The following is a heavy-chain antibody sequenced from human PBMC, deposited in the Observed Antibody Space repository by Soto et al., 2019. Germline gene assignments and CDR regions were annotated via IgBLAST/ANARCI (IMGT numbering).Heavy chain of an antibody. CDR1: GFTFSSYA. CDR3: AKEENERWLQSQWYYLDY. V-gene: IGHV3-23*01. J-gene: IGHJ4*02. D-gene: IGHD5-12*01. Sequence: GSLRLSCAASGFTFSSYAMSWVRQGPGKGLEWVSAITRGGSTYFADSVKGRFTISRDNSKNTVYLQMNSLRAEDTAVYYCAKEENERWLQSQWYYLDYWGQGTLVTVSS. CDR2: ITRGGST.